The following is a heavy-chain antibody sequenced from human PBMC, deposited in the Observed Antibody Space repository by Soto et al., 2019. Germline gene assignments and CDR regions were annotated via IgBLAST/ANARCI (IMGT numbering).Heavy chain of an antibody. Sequence: GGSLRLSCAASGFTFSGSAMHWVRQASGKGLEWVGRIRSKANSYATAYAASVKGRFTISRDDSKNTAYLQMNSLKTEDTAVYYCTSYRSDHDYGDEGTDAFDIWGQGTMVTVSS. CDR3: TSYRSDHDYGDEGTDAFDI. CDR1: GFTFSGSA. CDR2: IRSKANSYAT. D-gene: IGHD4-17*01. J-gene: IGHJ3*02. V-gene: IGHV3-73*01.